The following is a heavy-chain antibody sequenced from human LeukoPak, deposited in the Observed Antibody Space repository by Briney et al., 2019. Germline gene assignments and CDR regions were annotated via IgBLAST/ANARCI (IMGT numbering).Heavy chain of an antibody. CDR1: GGSISSSNW. Sequence: SGTLPLTCAVSGGSISSSNWWSWVRQPPGKGLEWIGEIYHSGSTNHNPSLKSRVTISVDKSKNQFSLKLSSVTAADTAVYYCARTRAYGGRPDYWGQGTLVTVSS. CDR2: IYHSGST. V-gene: IGHV4-4*02. J-gene: IGHJ4*02. CDR3: ARTRAYGGRPDY. D-gene: IGHD4-23*01.